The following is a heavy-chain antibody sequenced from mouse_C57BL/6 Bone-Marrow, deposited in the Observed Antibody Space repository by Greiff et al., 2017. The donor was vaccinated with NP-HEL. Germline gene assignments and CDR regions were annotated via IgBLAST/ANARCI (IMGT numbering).Heavy chain of an antibody. V-gene: IGHV7-1*01. CDR2: SRNKANDYTT. D-gene: IGHD4-1*01. CDR3: ARDGSWVYAMDY. Sequence: EVHLVESGGGLVQSGRSLRLSCATSGFTFSDFYMEWVRQAPGKGLEWIAASRNKANDYTTEYSASVKGRFIVSRDTSQSILYLQMNALRAEDTAIYYCARDGSWVYAMDYWGQGTSVTVSS. J-gene: IGHJ4*01. CDR1: GFTFSDFY.